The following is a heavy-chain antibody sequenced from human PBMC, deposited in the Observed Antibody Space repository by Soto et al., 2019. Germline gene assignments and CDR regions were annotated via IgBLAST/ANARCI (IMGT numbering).Heavy chain of an antibody. Sequence: SETLSLTCTVSGGSMRRSSYYWGWIRQPPGTGLEWIGNIYYSGSTNYNPSLKSRVTISVDTSKNQFSLKLSSVTAADTAVYYCASLRGMDRSDYYFPYFDYWGQGTLVTVS. CDR1: GGSMRRSSYY. J-gene: IGHJ4*02. D-gene: IGHD3-22*01. V-gene: IGHV4-61*05. CDR3: ASLRGMDRSDYYFPYFDY. CDR2: IYYSGST.